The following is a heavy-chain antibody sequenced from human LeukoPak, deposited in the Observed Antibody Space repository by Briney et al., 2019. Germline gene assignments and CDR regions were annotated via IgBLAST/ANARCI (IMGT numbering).Heavy chain of an antibody. V-gene: IGHV3-9*01. CDR2: ISWNSGSI. CDR3: AKGGGSGYTIDY. D-gene: IGHD3-3*01. Sequence: GGSLRLSCAASGFTFDDYAMHWVRQAPGKGLEWVSGISWNSGSIGYADSAKGRFTISRDNAKNSLYLQMNSLRAEDTALYYCAKGGGSGYTIDYWGQGTLVTVSS. J-gene: IGHJ4*02. CDR1: GFTFDDYA.